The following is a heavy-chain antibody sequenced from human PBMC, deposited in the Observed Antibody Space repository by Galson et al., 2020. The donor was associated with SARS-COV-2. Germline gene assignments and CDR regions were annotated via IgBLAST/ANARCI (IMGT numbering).Heavy chain of an antibody. Sequence: GGSLRLSCAASGFTFSSYWMHWVRQAPGKGLVWVSRINSDGSSRSYADSVKGRFTISRDNAKNTLTLQMNSLRAEDTAMYYCAKEYYYDSSGPLDAVDIWGQGTMVTVSS. D-gene: IGHD3-22*01. CDR3: AKEYYYDSSGPLDAVDI. V-gene: IGHV3-74*01. CDR1: GFTFSSYW. CDR2: INSDGSSR. J-gene: IGHJ3*02.